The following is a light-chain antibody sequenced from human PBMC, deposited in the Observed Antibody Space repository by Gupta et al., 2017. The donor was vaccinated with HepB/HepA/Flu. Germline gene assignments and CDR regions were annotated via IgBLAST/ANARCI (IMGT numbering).Light chain of an antibody. J-gene: IGLJ1*01. Sequence: QSVLTQPPSVSGAPGQRVTISCTGRSSNIAAGHTVHSYRQRPGAAPTLLIFGDTSRPSGVPDRFSGSETCTSASLAITGLQAGDEADYYCQYSDNNHSGWVFGTGTKLSVL. V-gene: IGLV1-40*01. CDR3: QYSDNNHSGWV. CDR2: GDT. CDR1: SSNIAAGHT.